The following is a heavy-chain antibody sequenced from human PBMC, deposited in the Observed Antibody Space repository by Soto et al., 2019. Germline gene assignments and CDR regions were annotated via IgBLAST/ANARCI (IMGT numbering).Heavy chain of an antibody. V-gene: IGHV4-4*07. Sequence: SETLSLTCTVSGASISGYYWSWIRKSAGKGLEWIGRIYATGTTDYNPSLKSRVMMSVDTSKKQFSLKLRSVTAADRAVYYCVRDGTKTLRDWFDPWGQGISVTVSS. D-gene: IGHD1-1*01. CDR3: VRDGTKTLRDWFDP. J-gene: IGHJ5*02. CDR2: IYATGTT. CDR1: GASISGYY.